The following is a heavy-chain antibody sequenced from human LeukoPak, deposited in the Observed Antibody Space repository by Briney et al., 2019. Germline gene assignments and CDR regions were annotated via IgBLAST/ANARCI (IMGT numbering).Heavy chain of an antibody. CDR3: VKESGFMVAPNSAFDI. V-gene: IGHV3-74*01. D-gene: IGHD4/OR15-4a*01. Sequence: GGSLRLSCAASGFTFSSYWMHWVRQAPGQELVWVSRIYSDGSSTSYADSVKGRFTISRDNSKNTLYLQMSSLRAEDTAVYYCVKESGFMVAPNSAFDIWGQGTMVTVSS. CDR1: GFTFSSYW. J-gene: IGHJ3*02. CDR2: IYSDGSST.